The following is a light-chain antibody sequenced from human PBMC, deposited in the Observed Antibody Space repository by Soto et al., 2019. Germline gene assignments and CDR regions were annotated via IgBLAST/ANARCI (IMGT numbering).Light chain of an antibody. CDR2: TDN. CDR3: GAWDESLNGYV. J-gene: IGLJ1*01. V-gene: IGLV1-44*01. CDR1: GSNIGINT. Sequence: QSVLTQPPSASGTPGQRVTISCSGGGSNIGINTVNWYQQLPGTAPKVLIHTDNERPSGVPDRFSGSKSGTSASLAINGLQSGDEADYYCGAWDESLNGYVFGTGTKVTV.